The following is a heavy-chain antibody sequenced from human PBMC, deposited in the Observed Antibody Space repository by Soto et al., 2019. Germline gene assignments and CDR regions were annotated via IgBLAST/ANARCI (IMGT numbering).Heavy chain of an antibody. CDR3: AREGIAARRSDYYYYMDV. CDR2: TYYRSKWYN. D-gene: IGHD6-6*01. CDR1: GDSVSSNSAA. J-gene: IGHJ6*03. V-gene: IGHV6-1*01. Sequence: QTLSLTCAISGDSVSSNSAAWNWIRQSPSRGLEWLGRTYYRSKWYNDYAVSVKSRITINPDTSKNQFSLQPNSVTPEDTAVYYCAREGIAARRSDYYYYMDVWGKGTTVTVSS.